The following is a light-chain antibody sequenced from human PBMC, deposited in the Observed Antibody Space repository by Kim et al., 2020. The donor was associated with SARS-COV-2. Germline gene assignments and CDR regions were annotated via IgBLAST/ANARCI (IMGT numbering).Light chain of an antibody. CDR1: KLGDKY. Sequence: SVSPGQTASITCSGDKLGDKYACWYQQKPGQSPVLVIYQDSKRPSGIPERFSGSNSGTTATLTISGTQAMDVADYYCQAWDSSTVVFGGGTQLTVL. CDR2: QDS. CDR3: QAWDSSTVV. J-gene: IGLJ2*01. V-gene: IGLV3-1*01.